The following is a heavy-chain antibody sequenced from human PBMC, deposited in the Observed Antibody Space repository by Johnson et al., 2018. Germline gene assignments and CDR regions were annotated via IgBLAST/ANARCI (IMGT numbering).Heavy chain of an antibody. CDR1: GFSFRSYD. CDR2: IPFDGSKT. J-gene: IGHJ6*03. D-gene: IGHD6-19*01. V-gene: IGHV3-30*18. CDR3: AKEGQWPGYYMDV. Sequence: QVQLVESGGGVVQPGRSLRLSCAASGFSFRSYDMHWVRQAPGKGLEWVTVIPFDGSKTYYADSVKGRFTISRDNSRNTLNLQMNSLRAEDTAVYYCAKEGQWPGYYMDVWGKGTTVTVS.